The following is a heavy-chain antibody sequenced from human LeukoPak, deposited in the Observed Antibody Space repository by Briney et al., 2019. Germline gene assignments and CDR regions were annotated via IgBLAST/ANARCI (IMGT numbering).Heavy chain of an antibody. J-gene: IGHJ4*02. D-gene: IGHD3-10*01. CDR1: GFTVSSNY. V-gene: IGHV3-66*01. CDR2: IYSGGST. CDR3: ARGTYYYGSDY. Sequence: PGGSLRLSCAASGFTVSSNYMSWVRQAPGKGLEWVSVIYSGGSTYYADSVKGRFTISRDNAKNTMYLQMNSLRAEDTAVYYCARGTYYYGSDYWGQGTLVTVSS.